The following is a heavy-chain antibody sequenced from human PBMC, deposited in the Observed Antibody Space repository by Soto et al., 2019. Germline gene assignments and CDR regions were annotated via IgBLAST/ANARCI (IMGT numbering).Heavy chain of an antibody. CDR2: IWYDGSNK. V-gene: IGHV3-33*01. CDR1: GFTFSSYG. Sequence: PGGSLRLSCAASGFTFSSYGMHWVRQAPGKGLECVAVIWYDGSNKYYADSVKGRFTISRDNSKNTLYLQMNSLRAEDTAVYYCARDGHGSGNYGMDVWGQGTTVTVS. J-gene: IGHJ6*02. CDR3: ARDGHGSGNYGMDV. D-gene: IGHD3-10*01.